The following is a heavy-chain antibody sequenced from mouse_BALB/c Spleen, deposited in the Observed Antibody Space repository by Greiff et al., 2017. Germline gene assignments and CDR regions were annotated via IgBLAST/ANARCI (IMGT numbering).Heavy chain of an antibody. J-gene: IGHJ4*01. D-gene: IGHD2-4*01. V-gene: IGHV2-6-4*01. CDR2: IWGGGST. CDR1: GFSLSRYS. Sequence: VKLVESGPGLVAPSQSLSITCTVSGFSLSRYSVHWVRQPPGKGLEWLGMIWGGGSTDYNSALKSRLSISNDNSKSQVFLKMNSLQTDDTAMYYCARVGSDYDEGEGYWGQGTSVTVSS. CDR3: ARVGSDYDEGEGY.